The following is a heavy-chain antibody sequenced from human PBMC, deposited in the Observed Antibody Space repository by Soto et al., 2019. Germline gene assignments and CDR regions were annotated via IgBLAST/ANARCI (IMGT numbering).Heavy chain of an antibody. D-gene: IGHD1-26*01. Sequence: QGRLVESGGGVVQPGRSLRLSCAASGFSFSNYGMHWVRQAPGKGLEWVAAISYDGTNKYYGDSVRGRLTISRDNSKNTLYLQMSSLRADDTAVYYCARDPSDTGTYYADWGQGTLVTVSS. CDR3: ARDPSDTGTYYAD. CDR2: ISYDGTNK. V-gene: IGHV3-30*03. J-gene: IGHJ4*02. CDR1: GFSFSNYG.